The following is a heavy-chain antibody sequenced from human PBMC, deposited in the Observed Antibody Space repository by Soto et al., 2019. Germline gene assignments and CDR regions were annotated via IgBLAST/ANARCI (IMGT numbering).Heavy chain of an antibody. J-gene: IGHJ4*02. CDR1: GGSFSGYY. Sequence: SESLSLTCAVYGGSFSGYYWSSIRQPPGKGLEWIGEINHSGSTNYNPSLKSRVTISVDTSKNQFSLKLSSVTAADTAVYYCARGGGSYSRGFDYWGQGTLVTVSS. CDR3: ARGGGSYSRGFDY. CDR2: INHSGST. D-gene: IGHD1-26*01. V-gene: IGHV4-34*01.